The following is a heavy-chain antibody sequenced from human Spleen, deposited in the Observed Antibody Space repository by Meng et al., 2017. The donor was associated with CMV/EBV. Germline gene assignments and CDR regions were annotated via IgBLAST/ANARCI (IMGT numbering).Heavy chain of an antibody. CDR2: IYPADSDT. J-gene: IGHJ4*02. CDR1: GYSLRTYR. Sequence: GKGIGYSLRTYRLAWVRQRPGKCVEWMGTIYPADSDTTYRPSFQGQVTISADKSTSTASLQWSALKASDTAKYYCARLPGLRYFDTWGQGTLVTVSS. D-gene: IGHD3-16*01. V-gene: IGHV5-51*01. CDR3: ARLPGLRYFDT.